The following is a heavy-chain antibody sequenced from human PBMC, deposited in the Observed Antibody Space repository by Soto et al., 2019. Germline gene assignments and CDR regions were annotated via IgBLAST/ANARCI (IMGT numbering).Heavy chain of an antibody. CDR3: ASQYAMNRFLEFDY. V-gene: IGHV1-69*06. Sequence: QVQLVQSGAEVKKPGSSVKVSCKASGGTFSSYAISWVRQAPGQGLEWMGGIIPIFGTANYAQKFQGRVTITADKSTSSAYMELSSLRSEDTAVYYCASQYAMNRFLEFDYWGQGTLVTVSS. CDR2: IIPIFGTA. D-gene: IGHD3-3*01. J-gene: IGHJ4*02. CDR1: GGTFSSYA.